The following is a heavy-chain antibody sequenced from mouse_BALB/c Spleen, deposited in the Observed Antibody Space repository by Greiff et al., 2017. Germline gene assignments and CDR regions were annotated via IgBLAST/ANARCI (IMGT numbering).Heavy chain of an antibody. V-gene: IGHV1-18*01. J-gene: IGHJ4*01. Sequence: EVMLVESGPELVKPGASVKIPCKASGYSFTDYNMYWVKQSHGKSLEWIGDITPNNGGTIYNQKFKGKATLTVDKSSSTAYMVLRSLTSEDTAVYYCARKGKDYYGGSYDAMDYWGQGNSVTVSS. CDR2: ITPNNGGT. CDR3: ARKGKDYYGGSYDAMDY. D-gene: IGHD1-1*01. CDR1: GYSFTDYN.